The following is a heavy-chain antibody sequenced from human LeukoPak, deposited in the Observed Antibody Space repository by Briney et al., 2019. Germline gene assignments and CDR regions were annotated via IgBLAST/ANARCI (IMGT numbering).Heavy chain of an antibody. CDR1: GFVFSNYG. V-gene: IGHV3-7*01. CDR2: KKPDGTEK. Sequence: GGSLRLSCAASGFVFSNYGMSWVRQAPGKGLEWVANKKPDGTEKYYVDSLKGRFTISRDNAKNSLYLQMNSLRVEDTAVYYCARGGNSSWDYWGQGALVTVSS. CDR3: ARGGNSSWDY. J-gene: IGHJ4*02. D-gene: IGHD6-6*01.